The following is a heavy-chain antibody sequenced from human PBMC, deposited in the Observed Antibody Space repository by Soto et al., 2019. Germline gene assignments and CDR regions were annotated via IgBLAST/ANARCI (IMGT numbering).Heavy chain of an antibody. D-gene: IGHD2-2*01. Sequence: GGSLRLSCAASGFTFSSYSMNWVRQAPGKGLEWVSSISSSSSYIYYADSVKGRFTISRDNAKNSLYLQMNSLRAEDTAVYYCARDQSYAGGYYYGMDVWGQGTTVTVSS. CDR1: GFTFSSYS. V-gene: IGHV3-21*01. J-gene: IGHJ6*02. CDR3: ARDQSYAGGYYYGMDV. CDR2: ISSSSSYI.